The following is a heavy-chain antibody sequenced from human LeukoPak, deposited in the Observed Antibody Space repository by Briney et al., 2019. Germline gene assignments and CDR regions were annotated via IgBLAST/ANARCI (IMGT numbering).Heavy chain of an antibody. CDR3: VRGDYGDYVVFDY. J-gene: IGHJ4*02. Sequence: SVKVSCKASGGTFSSYAISWVRQAPGQGLEWMGRIIPIFGTANYAQKFQGRVTITTDESTSTAYMELSSLRSEDTAVYYCVRGDYGDYVVFDYWGQGTLVTVSS. D-gene: IGHD4-17*01. CDR2: IIPIFGTA. V-gene: IGHV1-69*05. CDR1: GGTFSSYA.